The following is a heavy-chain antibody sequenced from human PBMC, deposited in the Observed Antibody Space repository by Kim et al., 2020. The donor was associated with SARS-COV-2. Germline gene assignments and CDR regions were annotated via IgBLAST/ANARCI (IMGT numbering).Heavy chain of an antibody. D-gene: IGHD1-26*01. V-gene: IGHV3-48*02. CDR2: ISSSSSTI. J-gene: IGHJ4*02. CDR3: ARFGRQFPRIVGATKLGAPFDY. CDR1: GFTFSSYS. Sequence: GGSLRLSCAASGFTFSSYSMNWVRQAPGKGLEWVSYISSSSSTIYYADSVKGRFTISRDNAKNSLYLQMNSLRDEDTAVYYCARFGRQFPRIVGATKLGAPFDYWGQGTLVTVSS.